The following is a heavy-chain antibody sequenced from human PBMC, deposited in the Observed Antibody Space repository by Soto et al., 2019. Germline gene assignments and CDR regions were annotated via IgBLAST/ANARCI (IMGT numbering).Heavy chain of an antibody. CDR1: GFAFSSYA. J-gene: IGHJ4*02. CDR2: ISGSGGST. CDR3: AKDRSFRGSGSYTYYFES. Sequence: GGSLRLSCPASGFAFSSYAMSWVRQAPGKGLEWVSGISGSGGSTYHADSVKGRFTISRDNSKNKLYLQMNSLRAEDTAVYYCAKDRSFRGSGSYTYYFESWGQGTLVTVSS. D-gene: IGHD3-10*01. V-gene: IGHV3-23*01.